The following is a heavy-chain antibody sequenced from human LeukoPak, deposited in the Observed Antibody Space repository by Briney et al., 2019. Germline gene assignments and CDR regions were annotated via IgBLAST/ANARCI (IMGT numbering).Heavy chain of an antibody. J-gene: IGHJ6*02. CDR2: ISYDGSNK. CDR3: ARDGPACSSTSCYPYYYYGMDV. V-gene: IGHV3-30-3*01. CDR1: GFTFGSYA. D-gene: IGHD2-2*01. Sequence: GRSLRLSCAASGFTFGSYAMHWVRQAPGKGLEWVAVISYDGSNKYYADSVKGRFTISRDNSKNTLYLQMNSLRAEDTAVYYCARDGPACSSTSCYPYYYYGMDVWGQGTTVTVSS.